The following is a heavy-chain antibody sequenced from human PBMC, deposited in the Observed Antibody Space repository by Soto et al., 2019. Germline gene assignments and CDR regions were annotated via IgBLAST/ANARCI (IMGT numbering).Heavy chain of an antibody. D-gene: IGHD3-16*01. V-gene: IGHV1-46*02. CDR2: IHPSGGGS. CDR3: AMVDVYVTPSPQDV. CDR1: GYTLNTYY. J-gene: IGHJ6*02. Sequence: GASVKVSCKPSGYTLNTYYLHWVRQAPGQGLEWMGIIHPSGGGSTYAQNLQGRVTLTTDTSTSTAYMELRSLRSNDTAVYYCAMVDVYVTPSPQDVWGQGTTVTVSS.